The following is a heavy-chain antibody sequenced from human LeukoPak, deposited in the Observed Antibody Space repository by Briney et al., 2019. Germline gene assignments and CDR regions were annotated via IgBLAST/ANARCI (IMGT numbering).Heavy chain of an antibody. Sequence: SETLSLTCTVSGGSISSYYWSWIRQPAGKGLEWIGRIYTSGSTNYNPSLKSRVTMSVDTTKNQFSLKLSSVTAADTAVYYCASHMRGSGYNAAFDYWGQGTLVTISS. D-gene: IGHD3-22*01. CDR3: ASHMRGSGYNAAFDY. J-gene: IGHJ4*02. V-gene: IGHV4-4*07. CDR2: IYTSGST. CDR1: GGSISSYY.